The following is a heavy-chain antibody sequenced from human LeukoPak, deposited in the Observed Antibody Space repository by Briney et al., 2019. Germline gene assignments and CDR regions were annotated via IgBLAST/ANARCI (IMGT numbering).Heavy chain of an antibody. CDR3: ARVGETIDI. J-gene: IGHJ3*02. D-gene: IGHD3-16*01. Sequence: SETLSLTCTVSGVSISNFYWSWIRQPAGKALEWIGRIYVSGSTNYNPSLKSRVTMSVDTSKNQFSLKLSSVTAADTAVYYCARVGETIDIWGQGTMVAVSS. CDR1: GVSISNFY. CDR2: IYVSGST. V-gene: IGHV4-4*07.